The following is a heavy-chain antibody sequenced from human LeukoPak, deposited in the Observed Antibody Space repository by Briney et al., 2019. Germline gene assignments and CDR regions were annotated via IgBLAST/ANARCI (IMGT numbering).Heavy chain of an antibody. CDR3: ARQYGAGRYYYYMDV. D-gene: IGHD3-10*01. CDR1: GYTFIRYG. CDR2: ISVYNGHT. J-gene: IGHJ6*03. Sequence: GASVKVSCKASGYTFIRYGISWVRQAPGQGLECMGWISVYNGHTNYSHNLQGRVTMTTDTSTSTVYMELRSLRSDDTAVYYCARQYGAGRYYYYMDVWGKGTTVTVSS. V-gene: IGHV1-18*01.